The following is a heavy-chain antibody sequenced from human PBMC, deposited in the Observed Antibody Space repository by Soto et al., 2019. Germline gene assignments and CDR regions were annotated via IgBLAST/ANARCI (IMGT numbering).Heavy chain of an antibody. D-gene: IGHD3-10*01. V-gene: IGHV4-59*01. J-gene: IGHJ6*01. CDR2: IYYSGET. Sequence: QVQLQESGPGLVKPSETLSLTCTVSGDSISRYYWSWIRLSPGKGLEWLGYIYYSGETNYNPSVKIRVTISVDMTKYDFTLKLSSVTAADTVVYYCARDQGGEFLKGSGMDVWGQATTVTVSS. CDR1: GDSISRYY. CDR3: ARDQGGEFLKGSGMDV.